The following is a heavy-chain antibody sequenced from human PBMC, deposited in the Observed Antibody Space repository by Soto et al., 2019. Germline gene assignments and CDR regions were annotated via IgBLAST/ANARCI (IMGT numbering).Heavy chain of an antibody. J-gene: IGHJ4*02. CDR2: IYYSGST. D-gene: IGHD2-15*01. CDR1: GGTVGSGSYY. CDR3: ARDLGYCSGGSCYFDY. V-gene: IGHV4-61*01. Sequence: SETLSLTSTVSGGTVGSGSYYWIWIRQPPGKGLEWIGYIYYSGSTNYNPSLKSRVTISVDTSKNQFSLKLSSVTAADTAVYYCARDLGYCSGGSCYFDYWGQGTLVTVS.